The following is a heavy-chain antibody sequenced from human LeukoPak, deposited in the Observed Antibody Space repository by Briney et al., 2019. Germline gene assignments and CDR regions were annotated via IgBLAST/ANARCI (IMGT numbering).Heavy chain of an antibody. Sequence: PSETLSLTCTVSGGSISSYYWSWIRQPPGKGLEWIGYIYYSGSTNYNPSLKSRVTISVDTSKNQFSLKLSSVTAADTAVYYCARTYYDFWRGSPHFDYWGQGTLVTVSS. J-gene: IGHJ4*02. V-gene: IGHV4-59*01. D-gene: IGHD3-3*01. CDR1: GGSISSYY. CDR2: IYYSGST. CDR3: ARTYYDFWRGSPHFDY.